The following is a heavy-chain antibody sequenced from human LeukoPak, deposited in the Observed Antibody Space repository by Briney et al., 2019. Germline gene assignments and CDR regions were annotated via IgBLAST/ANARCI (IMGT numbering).Heavy chain of an antibody. CDR3: ARVSVTMIVVGDY. V-gene: IGHV1-69*06. Sequence: ASVKVSCKAPGGTFSSYAISWVRQAPGQGLEWMGGIIPIFGTANYAQKFQGRVTITADKSTSTAYMELSRLRSDDTAVYYCARVSVTMIVVGDYWGQGTLVTVSS. D-gene: IGHD3-22*01. J-gene: IGHJ4*02. CDR2: IIPIFGTA. CDR1: GGTFSSYA.